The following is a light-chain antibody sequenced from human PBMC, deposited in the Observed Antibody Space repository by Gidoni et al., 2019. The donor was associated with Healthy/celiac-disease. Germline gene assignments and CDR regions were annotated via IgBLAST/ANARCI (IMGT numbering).Light chain of an antibody. CDR2: LEGTGSY. CDR1: SGHTSNI. CDR3: ETWDSNTRV. Sequence: QPVVTQSPSASASPGSSVKLTCTLSSGHTSNIIAWHQQQPGKSPRFLMKLEGTGSYNKGSGVPDRFSGSSSGADRYLTISNLQSEDEADYYCETWDSNTRVFGTGTEVTVL. V-gene: IGLV4-60*03. J-gene: IGLJ1*01.